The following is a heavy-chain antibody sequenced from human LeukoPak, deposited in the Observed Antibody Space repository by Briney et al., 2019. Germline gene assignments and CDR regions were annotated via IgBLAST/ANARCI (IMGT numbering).Heavy chain of an antibody. CDR2: ISYDGSNK. J-gene: IGHJ4*02. CDR3: ARDRVVGSGSYYDCLWY. V-gene: IGHV3-30-3*01. D-gene: IGHD1-26*01. Sequence: PGGSLRLSCAASGFTFSNDWMSWVRQAPGKGLEWVAVISYDGSNKYYADSVKGRFTISRDNSKHTLYLQMNSLRAEDTAVYYCARDRVVGSGSYYDCLWYWGQGTLVTVCS. CDR1: GFTFSNDW.